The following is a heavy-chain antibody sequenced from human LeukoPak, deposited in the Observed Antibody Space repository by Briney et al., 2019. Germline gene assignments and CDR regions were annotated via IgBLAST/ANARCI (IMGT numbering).Heavy chain of an antibody. V-gene: IGHV1-18*01. J-gene: IGHJ4*02. CDR1: GYTFSNFG. CDR2: ISGNNDNP. CDR3: ARDGTSTDDY. D-gene: IGHD2-2*01. Sequence: ASVKVSCKASGYTFSNFGINWVRQAPGQGLEWIAWISGNNDNPDYGQKFQGRFTVTADSSTSTAYMELRNLRSDDTAVYYCARDGTSTDDYWGQGTLVTVSS.